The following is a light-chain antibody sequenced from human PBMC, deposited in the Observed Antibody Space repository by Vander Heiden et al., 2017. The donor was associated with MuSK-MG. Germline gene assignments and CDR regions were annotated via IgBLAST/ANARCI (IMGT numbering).Light chain of an antibody. CDR1: QIVSSSY. V-gene: IGKV3-20*01. J-gene: IGKJ4*01. CDR2: DAS. Sequence: EIVLTQSPGTLCLSPGESATLSCRASQIVSSSYLAWYQQKPGQAPRLLSYDASSRATGIADRFSGSGSGTDFTLTISRLEPEDFAVYYCHQDGNSPVTFGGGTKVEI. CDR3: HQDGNSPVT.